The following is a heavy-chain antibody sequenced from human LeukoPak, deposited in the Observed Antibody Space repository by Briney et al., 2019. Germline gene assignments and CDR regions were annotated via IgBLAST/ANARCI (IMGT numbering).Heavy chain of an antibody. CDR3: ARVYAFNYDFWSGRTRIYYYYYMDV. Sequence: PSETLSLTCAVYGGSFSGYYWSWIRQPPGKGLEWIGEINHSGSTNYNPSLKSRVTISVDTSKNQFSLKLSSVTAADTAVYYCARVYAFNYDFWSGRTRIYYYYYMDVWGKGTTVTVSS. CDR2: INHSGST. D-gene: IGHD3-3*01. V-gene: IGHV4-34*01. CDR1: GGSFSGYY. J-gene: IGHJ6*03.